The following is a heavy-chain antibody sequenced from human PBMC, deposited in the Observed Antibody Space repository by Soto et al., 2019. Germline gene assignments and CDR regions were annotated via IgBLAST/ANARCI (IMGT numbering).Heavy chain of an antibody. V-gene: IGHV1-69*13. D-gene: IGHD3-10*02. J-gene: IGHJ5*02. CDR2: IIPIFGTA. Sequence: SVKVSCKASGGTFSSYAISWVRQAPGQGLEWMGGIIPIFGTANYAQKFQGRVTITADESTSTAYMELSSLRSEDTAVYYCAGLSCGSYVPLGCMGPFHPWGQGTLVTVSS. CDR3: AGLSCGSYVPLGCMGPFHP. CDR1: GGTFSSYA.